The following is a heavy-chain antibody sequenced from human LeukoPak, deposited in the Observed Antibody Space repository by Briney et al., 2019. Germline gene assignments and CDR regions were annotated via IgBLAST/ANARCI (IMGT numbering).Heavy chain of an antibody. D-gene: IGHD6-13*01. V-gene: IGHV3-30*04. Sequence: GGSLRLSCAASGFTFSSYAMHWVRQAPGKGLEWVAVISYDGSNKYYADSVKGRFTISRDNSKNTLYLQMNSLRAEDTAVYYCARGLGPRYSSSWYFYYWGQGTLVTVSS. CDR3: ARGLGPRYSSSWYFYY. CDR1: GFTFSSYA. J-gene: IGHJ4*02. CDR2: ISYDGSNK.